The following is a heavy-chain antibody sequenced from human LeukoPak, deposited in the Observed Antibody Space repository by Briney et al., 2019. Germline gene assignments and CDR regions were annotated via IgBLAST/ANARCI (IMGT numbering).Heavy chain of an antibody. V-gene: IGHV4-4*07. CDR2: IYTSGST. CDR1: GGSISSYY. CDR3: ARGGVYCGGDCYSGLSY. J-gene: IGHJ4*02. Sequence: PSETLSLTCTVPGGSISSYYWSWIRQPAGKGLEWIGRIYTSGSTNYNPSLKSRVTMSVDTSKNQFSLKLSSVTAADTAVYYCARGGVYCGGDCYSGLSYWGQGTLVTVSS. D-gene: IGHD2-21*02.